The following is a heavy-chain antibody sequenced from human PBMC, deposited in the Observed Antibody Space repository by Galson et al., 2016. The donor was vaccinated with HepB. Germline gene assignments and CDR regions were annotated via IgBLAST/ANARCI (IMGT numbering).Heavy chain of an antibody. V-gene: IGHV1-18*01. D-gene: IGHD3-10*01. Sequence: SVKVSCKASGYNYPSYGISWVRQAPGQGLEWLGWISAYTGDANYAQRLQGRVTMTTDTSSSTAYLELSSLRSEDTAVYFCARLRPGLFHAFDIWGQGTMVTVSS. CDR1: GYNYPSYG. CDR3: ARLRPGLFHAFDI. J-gene: IGHJ3*02. CDR2: ISAYTGDA.